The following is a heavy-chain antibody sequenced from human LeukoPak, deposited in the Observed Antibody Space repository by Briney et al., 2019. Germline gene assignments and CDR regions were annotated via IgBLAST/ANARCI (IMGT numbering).Heavy chain of an antibody. V-gene: IGHV3-74*01. CDR2: ITNDGSST. CDR3: ARAALSSGWKAGVNY. CDR1: GLTFSSHW. Sequence: GGSLRLSCAASGLTFSSHWMHWVRQAPGKGLVWVSRITNDGSSTTSADSVKGRFTISRDNAKNTLSLQMNSLRAEDTAVYYCARAALSSGWKAGVNYWGQGTLVTVSS. D-gene: IGHD6-19*01. J-gene: IGHJ4*02.